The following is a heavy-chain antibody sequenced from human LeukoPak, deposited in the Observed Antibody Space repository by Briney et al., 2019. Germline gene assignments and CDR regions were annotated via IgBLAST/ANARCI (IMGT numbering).Heavy chain of an antibody. CDR2: ISGSGGST. V-gene: IGHV3-23*01. CDR3: AKSRAFRAVAGPFDY. D-gene: IGHD6-19*01. J-gene: IGHJ4*02. CDR1: GFTFSSYA. Sequence: GGSLRLSCAASGFTFSSYAMSWVRQAPGKGLEWVSAISGSGGSTYYADSVKGRFTISRDNSKNTLYLQMNSLRAGDTAVYYCAKSRAFRAVAGPFDYWGQGTLVTVSS.